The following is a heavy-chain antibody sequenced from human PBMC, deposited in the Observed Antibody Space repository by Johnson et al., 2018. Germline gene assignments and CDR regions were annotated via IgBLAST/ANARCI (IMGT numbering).Heavy chain of an antibody. D-gene: IGHD1-26*01. V-gene: IGHV3-53*01. CDR2: IYSGGST. CDR3: AKANRGSHWGVCDI. J-gene: IGHJ3*02. Sequence: EVQLVESGGGLIQPGGSLRLSCAASGFTVSSNYMSWVRQAPGKGLEWVSVIYSGGSTYYADSVKGRFTISRDNSKNTLYLQMNSLRAGDPAVYYCAKANRGSHWGVCDILGQGTMVTVSS. CDR1: GFTVSSNY.